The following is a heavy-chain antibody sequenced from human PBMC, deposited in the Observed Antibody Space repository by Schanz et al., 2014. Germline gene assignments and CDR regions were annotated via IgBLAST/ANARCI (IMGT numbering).Heavy chain of an antibody. CDR2: ISYHGSER. CDR3: VKDLQRELLRDDHYYGMDV. V-gene: IGHV3-30*18. J-gene: IGHJ6*02. CDR1: RLTFGNYW. D-gene: IGHD1-26*01. Sequence: VQLVESGGGLVQPGGSLRLSCATSRLTFGNYWMSWVRQAPGKGLEWVAVISYHGSERYYADSVKGRFTTSRDNSKNTMYLQMNSLRAEDTAVYYCVKDLQRELLRDDHYYGMDVWGQGTTVTVSS.